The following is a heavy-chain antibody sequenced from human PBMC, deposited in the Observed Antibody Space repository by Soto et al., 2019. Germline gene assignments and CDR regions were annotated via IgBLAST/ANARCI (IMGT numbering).Heavy chain of an antibody. J-gene: IGHJ4*02. Sequence: QVQLQESGPGLVKPSQTLSLTCTVSGGSISSGNYYWSWIRQPPGKGLEWIGFISYSGTTRYGASLRSRVSLSVDTSKNQFSLDLSSVTAADTAVYYCATMGTPVTGLYYFDYWGQGTLVTVSS. CDR1: GGSISSGNYY. CDR3: ATMGTPVTGLYYFDY. CDR2: ISYSGTT. V-gene: IGHV4-30-4*01. D-gene: IGHD4-17*01.